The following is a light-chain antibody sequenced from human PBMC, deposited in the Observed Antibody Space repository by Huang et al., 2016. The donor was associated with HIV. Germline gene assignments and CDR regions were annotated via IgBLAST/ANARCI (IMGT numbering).Light chain of an antibody. J-gene: IGKJ1*01. CDR2: GAS. Sequence: EIVLTQSPGTLSLSPGERATLSCRASQSVSSSYLAWYQQKPGQAPRLLFCGASSRATGIPGRFSGSGSGTDFTLTSSRLEPEEFAVYYYQQYDSSPWTFGQGTKVEIK. CDR1: QSVSSSY. CDR3: QQYDSSPWT. V-gene: IGKV3-20*01.